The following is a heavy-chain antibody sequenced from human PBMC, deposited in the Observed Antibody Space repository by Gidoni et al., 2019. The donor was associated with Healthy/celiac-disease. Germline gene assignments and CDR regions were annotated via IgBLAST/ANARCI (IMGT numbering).Heavy chain of an antibody. CDR3: ARITDCSSTSCYSGGWFDP. CDR2: IFSTDEK. V-gene: IGHV2-26*01. CDR1: GFSLSNARMG. J-gene: IGHJ5*02. D-gene: IGHD2-2*01. Sequence: QVTLKESGPVLVKPTETLTLTCNVAGFSLSNARMGVSWIRQPPGKALEWLAHIFSTDEKSYSTSLKSRLTISKATSKSQVVLTLTNMDPVDTATYYCARITDCSSTSCYSGGWFDPWGQGTLVTVSS.